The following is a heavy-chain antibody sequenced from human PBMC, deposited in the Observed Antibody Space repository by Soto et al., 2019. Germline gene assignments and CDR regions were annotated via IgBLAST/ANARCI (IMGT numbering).Heavy chain of an antibody. Sequence: QVQLVQSGAEVKKPGSSVKVSCKASGGTFSSYAISWVRQAPGQGLEWMGGIIPIFGTANYAQKFQGRVTITADESTSTAYMELSSLRSEDTAMYYCARAPIAVAGIRGNWFDPWGQGTLVTVSS. J-gene: IGHJ5*02. CDR1: GGTFSSYA. V-gene: IGHV1-69*01. CDR2: IIPIFGTA. D-gene: IGHD6-19*01. CDR3: ARAPIAVAGIRGNWFDP.